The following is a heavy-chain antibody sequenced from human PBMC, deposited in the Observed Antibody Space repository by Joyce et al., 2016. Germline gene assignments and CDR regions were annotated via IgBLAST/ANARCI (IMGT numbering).Heavy chain of an antibody. J-gene: IGHJ3*02. CDR3: ARDRRQEWARLHHGPFDI. D-gene: IGHD3-3*01. CDR2: IHDIGST. V-gene: IGHV4-4*02. Sequence: QVQLQQSGPGLVKPSGTLALTCAVSGTSISSADWWSWLRQPPGKGLEVSGEIHDIGSTNYNPSLKSRVSIFVDKSRNQFSLRLTSVTAADTAVYFCARDRRQEWARLHHGPFDIWGQGTMATVSS. CDR1: GTSISSADW.